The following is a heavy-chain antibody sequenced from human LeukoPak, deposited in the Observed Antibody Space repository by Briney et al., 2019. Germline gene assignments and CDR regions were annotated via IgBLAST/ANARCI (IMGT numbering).Heavy chain of an antibody. CDR3: VRGTVLLWFGVDY. J-gene: IGHJ4*02. V-gene: IGHV3-30-3*01. CDR2: ISYDGSQK. D-gene: IGHD3-10*01. Sequence: GRSLRLSCAASGFTFSSCAMHWVRQAPGKGLEWVAIISYDGSQKYYADSVKGRFTISRDNAKNTLYLQMNSLRAEDTAVYYCVRGTVLLWFGVDYWGQGTLVTVSS. CDR1: GFTFSSCA.